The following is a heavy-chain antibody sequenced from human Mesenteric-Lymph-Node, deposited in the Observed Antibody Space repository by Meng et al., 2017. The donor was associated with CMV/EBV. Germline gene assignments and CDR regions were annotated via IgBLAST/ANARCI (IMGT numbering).Heavy chain of an antibody. Sequence: SGFTFTSYGVCWVRLAPGKQLEWVSAISSGGSSTYYANSVNGQFTISRDNSKNTLYLQMNSLRAENTAVYYCAKDSYSGSYYLNPFDYWGQGTLVTVSS. J-gene: IGHJ4*02. V-gene: IGHV3-23*01. CDR2: ISSGGSST. CDR3: AKDSYSGSYYLNPFDY. CDR1: GFTFTSYG. D-gene: IGHD3-10*01.